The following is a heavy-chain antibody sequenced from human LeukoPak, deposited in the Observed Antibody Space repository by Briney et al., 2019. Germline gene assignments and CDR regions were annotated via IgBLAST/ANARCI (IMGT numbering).Heavy chain of an antibody. CDR2: IYYIGTT. V-gene: IGHV4-59*01. CDR3: AGDRGSSWYDY. CDR1: GASISSYY. Sequence: PSETLSLTCTVSGASISSYYLTWIRQPPGKGLEWIGYIYYIGTTNYNPSLKSRVTISVDTSKNQFSLKLSSVIAADTAVYYCAGDRGSSWYDYWGQGTLVTVSS. D-gene: IGHD6-13*01. J-gene: IGHJ4*02.